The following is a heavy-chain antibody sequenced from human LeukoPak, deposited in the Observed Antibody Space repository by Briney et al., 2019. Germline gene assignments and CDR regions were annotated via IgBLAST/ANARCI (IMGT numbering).Heavy chain of an antibody. Sequence: SETLSLTCTVSGGSISSSSYYWGWIRQPPGKGLEWIGSIYYSGSTYYNPSLKSRVTISVDTSKNQFSLKLSSVTAADTAVYYCARRRQRFLEWLSVRTPNWFDPWGQGTLVTVSS. CDR1: GGSISSSSYY. CDR2: IYYSGST. D-gene: IGHD3-3*01. V-gene: IGHV4-39*07. CDR3: ARRRQRFLEWLSVRTPNWFDP. J-gene: IGHJ5*02.